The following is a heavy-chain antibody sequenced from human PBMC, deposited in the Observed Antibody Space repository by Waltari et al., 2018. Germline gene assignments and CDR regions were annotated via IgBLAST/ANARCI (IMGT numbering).Heavy chain of an antibody. J-gene: IGHJ2*01. Sequence: EVQLVESGGGLVQPGGSLRLSCAASGFTYSMYWMHWVRQAPGKGLVLGSRSNSDGSSTSYADAVKGRFTISKDNAKNTVYLQMNSLRAEDTAIYYCARGARRTTVTTGWWYFDLWGRGTLVTVSS. V-gene: IGHV3-74*01. CDR1: GFTYSMYW. CDR3: ARGARRTTVTTGWWYFDL. D-gene: IGHD4-17*01. CDR2: SNSDGSST.